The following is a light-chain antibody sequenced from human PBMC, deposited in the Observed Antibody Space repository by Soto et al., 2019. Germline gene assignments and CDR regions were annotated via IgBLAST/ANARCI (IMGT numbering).Light chain of an antibody. Sequence: EIVMTQSPATLSLSRGERASLSCRASQRITTVAWYQQKPGQAPRLLIYGLSIRAPGVPARFSVSGSGTEFTLTISSLQSEDFAVYFCQQYYDWPTFGQGTKVDI. J-gene: IGKJ1*01. CDR3: QQYYDWPT. CDR2: GLS. CDR1: QRITT. V-gene: IGKV3-15*01.